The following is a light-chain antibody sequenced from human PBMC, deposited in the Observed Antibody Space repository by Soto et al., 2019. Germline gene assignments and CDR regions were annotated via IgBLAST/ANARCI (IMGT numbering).Light chain of an antibody. CDR1: QNVLYSSNNKNY. CDR2: WAS. CDR3: QQYYNSPLT. J-gene: IGKJ1*01. V-gene: IGKV4-1*01. Sequence: IVMTQSPDSLAVSLGERATINCKSSQNVLYSSNNKNYLAWYQQKPEQPPKLLIFWASTRDSGVPDRFGGSLSGSDFTLTISILQAEDVAVYYCQQYYNSPLTFVQWTKVEIK.